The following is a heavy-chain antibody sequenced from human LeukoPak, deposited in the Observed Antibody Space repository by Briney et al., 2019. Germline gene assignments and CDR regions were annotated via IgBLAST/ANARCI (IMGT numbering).Heavy chain of an antibody. CDR1: GGTFIIYA. CDR3: AKYGGTYHLPDY. Sequence: SVSVSFTASGGTFIIYAIGWVRQAPRQGLEWMGGIIPVFGTGNYAQKFQGRVAITADEFTNTVYMDLIRLRSEDTAVYYCAKYGGTYHLPDYWGQGTLVTVSS. J-gene: IGHJ4*02. V-gene: IGHV1-69*13. D-gene: IGHD1-26*01. CDR2: IIPVFGTG.